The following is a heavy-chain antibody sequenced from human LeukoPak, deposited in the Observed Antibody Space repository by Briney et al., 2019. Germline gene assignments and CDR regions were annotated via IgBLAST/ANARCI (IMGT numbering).Heavy chain of an antibody. Sequence: GGSLRLSCAASGFTFSDHYIDWVRQAPGKGLEWVGRSRDKGNSYTTAYAASVRGRFTISRDDSKNSLYLQMNSLKIEDTAVYYCTRLGIAPRDFDYWGQGTLVTVSS. D-gene: IGHD6-6*01. CDR1: GFTFSDHY. J-gene: IGHJ4*02. CDR3: TRLGIAPRDFDY. CDR2: SRDKGNSYTT. V-gene: IGHV3-72*01.